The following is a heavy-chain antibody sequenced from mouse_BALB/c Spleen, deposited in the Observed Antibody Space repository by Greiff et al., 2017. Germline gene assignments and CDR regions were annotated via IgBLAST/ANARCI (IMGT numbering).Heavy chain of an antibody. D-gene: IGHD1-1*01. J-gene: IGHJ3*01. CDR1: GFTFSNYW. V-gene: IGHV6-6*02. CDR2: IRLKSNNYAT. CDR3: TSSSYDPFAY. Sequence: EVKLQESGGGLVQPGGSMKLSCVASGFTFSNYWMNWVRQSPEKGLEWVAEIRLKSNNYATHYAESVKGRFTISRDDSKSSVYLQMNNLRAEDTGIYYCTSSSYDPFAYWGQGTLVTVSA.